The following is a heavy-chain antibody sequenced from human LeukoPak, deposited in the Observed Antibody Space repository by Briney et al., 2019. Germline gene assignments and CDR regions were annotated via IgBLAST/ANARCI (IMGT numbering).Heavy chain of an antibody. Sequence: PSETLSLTCAVYGGSFSGYYWSWIRQPPGKGLEWIGEINHSGSTNYNPSLKSRVTISVDTSKNQFSLKLSSVTAADTAVYYCAREKGDGGLWFGELSGGIDYWGQGTLVTVSS. V-gene: IGHV4-34*01. CDR3: AREKGDGGLWFGELSGGIDY. CDR2: INHSGST. J-gene: IGHJ4*02. CDR1: GGSFSGYY. D-gene: IGHD3-10*01.